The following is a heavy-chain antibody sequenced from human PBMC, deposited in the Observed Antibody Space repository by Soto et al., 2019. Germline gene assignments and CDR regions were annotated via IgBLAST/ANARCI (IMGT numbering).Heavy chain of an antibody. V-gene: IGHV4-30-4*01. CDR2: LYYSGST. Sequence: PSETLSLTCTVSGGSISSGDYYWSWIRQPPGKGLEWIGYLYYSGSTHYNPCLKSRVTISVDTSKNQFSLKLSSVTAADTAVYYCAREKRSGNFDYWGQGTLVTVSS. CDR3: AREKRSGNFDY. D-gene: IGHD1-1*01. J-gene: IGHJ4*02. CDR1: GGSISSGDYY.